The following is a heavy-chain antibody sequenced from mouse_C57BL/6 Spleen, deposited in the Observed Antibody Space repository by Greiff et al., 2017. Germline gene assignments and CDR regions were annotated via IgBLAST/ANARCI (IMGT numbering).Heavy chain of an antibody. CDR3: ARDASLYGSTPFAMDY. CDR2: SRNKANDYTT. V-gene: IGHV7-1*01. CDR1: GFTFSDFY. J-gene: IGHJ4*01. D-gene: IGHD1-1*01. Sequence: EVKLVESGGGLVQSGRSLRLSCATSGFTFSDFYMEWVRQAPGKGLEWIAASRNKANDYTTEYSASVKGRFIVSRDTSQSILYLQMNALRAEDTAIYYCARDASLYGSTPFAMDYWGQGTSVTVSS.